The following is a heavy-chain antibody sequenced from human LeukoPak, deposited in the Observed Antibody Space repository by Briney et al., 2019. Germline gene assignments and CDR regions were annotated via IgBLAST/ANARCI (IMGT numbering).Heavy chain of an antibody. V-gene: IGHV3-23*01. Sequence: GXLRLSCAXXXXXXSXXAMXXXRXVPXXXXEXXXGISASGGSTYYADSVRGRFTISRDNSKNTLYVQMNSLRDEDTAVYYCAKDQRWESPHYLDSWGQGTLVTVSS. J-gene: IGHJ4*02. CDR1: XXXXSXXA. CDR3: AKDQRWESPHYLDS. D-gene: IGHD1-26*01. CDR2: ISASGGST.